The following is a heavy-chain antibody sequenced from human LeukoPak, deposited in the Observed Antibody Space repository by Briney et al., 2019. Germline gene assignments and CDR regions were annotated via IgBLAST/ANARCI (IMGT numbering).Heavy chain of an antibody. CDR1: GGSFSGYY. Sequence: SETLSLTCAVYGGSFSGYYWSWIRQPPGKGLEWIGEINHSGSTNYNPSLKRRGTISVDTSKNQFSLKLSSVTAADTAVYYCARKYSGYDPPDYWGQGTLVTVSS. CDR3: ARKYSGYDPPDY. V-gene: IGHV4-34*01. CDR2: INHSGST. D-gene: IGHD5-12*01. J-gene: IGHJ4*02.